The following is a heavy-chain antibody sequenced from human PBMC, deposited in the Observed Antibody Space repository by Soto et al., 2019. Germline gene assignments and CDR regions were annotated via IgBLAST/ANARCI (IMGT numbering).Heavy chain of an antibody. J-gene: IGHJ4*02. Sequence: SETRSLTCPVSGGSISSGGYYWSWIRQHPGKGLEWIGYIYYSGSTYYNPSLKRRVTISVDTSKNQFSLKLSSVTAADTAVYYCARGSKLSLYSSSWPFDYWGQGTLVTVSS. CDR3: ARGSKLSLYSSSWPFDY. V-gene: IGHV4-31*03. CDR2: IYYSGST. D-gene: IGHD6-13*01. CDR1: GGSISSGGYY.